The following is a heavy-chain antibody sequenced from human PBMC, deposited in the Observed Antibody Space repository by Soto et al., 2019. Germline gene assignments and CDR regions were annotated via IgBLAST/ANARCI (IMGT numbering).Heavy chain of an antibody. CDR1: GFTFSSYS. V-gene: IGHV3-21*01. J-gene: IGHJ6*02. CDR2: ISSSSSYI. Sequence: SLRLSCAASGFTFSSYSMNWVRQAPGKGLEWVSSISSSSSYIYYADSVKGRFTISRDNAKNSLYLQMNSLRAEDTAVYYCARDKIAAQGYYYYGMDVWGQGTTVTVSS. CDR3: ARDKIAAQGYYYYGMDV. D-gene: IGHD6-13*01.